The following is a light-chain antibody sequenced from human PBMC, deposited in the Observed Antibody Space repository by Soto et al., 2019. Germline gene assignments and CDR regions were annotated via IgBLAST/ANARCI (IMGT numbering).Light chain of an antibody. V-gene: IGKV1D-12*01. CDR1: QAISSW. Sequence: DIQMTQSPDSVSASVGDTITITCRASQAISSWLAWYQQKPGQAPELLIYGASKLQGGVPLRFSGSGSGTDFTLTINSLQPEDFATYYCQQANSFPLTFGGGTRVEVK. J-gene: IGKJ4*01. CDR2: GAS. CDR3: QQANSFPLT.